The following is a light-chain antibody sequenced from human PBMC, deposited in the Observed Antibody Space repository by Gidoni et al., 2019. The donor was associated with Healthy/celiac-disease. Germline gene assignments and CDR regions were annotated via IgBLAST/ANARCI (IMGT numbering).Light chain of an antibody. CDR3: KSYDSSLSVV. V-gene: IGLV1-40*01. Sequence: QSVLTQPPSVSRAPGPGVTLSCTGRSSIIGAGYVVHCYQQLPRTAPKLLIYGNSNRTSGVHERSAGSKCGTSASLAITGLQAEDEDDYYCKSYDSSLSVVFGGGTKLTVL. J-gene: IGLJ2*01. CDR1: SSIIGAGYV. CDR2: GNS.